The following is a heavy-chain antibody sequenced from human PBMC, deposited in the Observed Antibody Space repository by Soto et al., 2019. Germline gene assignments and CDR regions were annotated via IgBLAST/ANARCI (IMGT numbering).Heavy chain of an antibody. CDR1: GYSFTSYW. D-gene: IGHD3-10*01. Sequence: GESLKISCKGSGYSFTSYWISWVRQMPGKGLEWMGRIDPSDSYTNYSPSFQGHVTISADKSISTAYLQWSSLKASDTAMYYCARLTIITRAVYYCMDVWGQGTTVTVSS. V-gene: IGHV5-10-1*01. CDR3: ARLTIITRAVYYCMDV. CDR2: IDPSDSYT. J-gene: IGHJ6*02.